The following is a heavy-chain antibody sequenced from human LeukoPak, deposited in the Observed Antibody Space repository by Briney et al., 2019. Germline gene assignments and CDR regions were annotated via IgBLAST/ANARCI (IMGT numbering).Heavy chain of an antibody. CDR2: IYYSGST. V-gene: IGHV4-59*01. CDR1: GGSISSYY. D-gene: IGHD3-9*01. Sequence: SETLSLTCTVSGGSISSYYWSWIRQPPGKGLEWIGYIYYSGSTNYNPSLKSRVTISVDTSKNQFSLKLSSVTAADTAVYYCARGPNLDILTGADAFDIWGQGTVVTVSS. J-gene: IGHJ3*02. CDR3: ARGPNLDILTGADAFDI.